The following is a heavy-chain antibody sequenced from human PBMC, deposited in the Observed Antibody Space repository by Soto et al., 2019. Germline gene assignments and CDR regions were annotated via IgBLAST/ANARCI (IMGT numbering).Heavy chain of an antibody. Sequence: QVQLQESGPGLVKPSETLSLTCTVSGGSVNSGYYYWTWIRQPPGKGLEWIGYIYYSGSTNYNPSRKSRVTISVDTSKNQFSLKLSSVTAADTAVYYCARDSSSWTYWIWGQGTMVTVSS. CDR3: ARDSSSWTYWI. CDR1: GGSVNSGYYY. CDR2: IYYSGST. V-gene: IGHV4-61*01. J-gene: IGHJ3*02. D-gene: IGHD6-13*01.